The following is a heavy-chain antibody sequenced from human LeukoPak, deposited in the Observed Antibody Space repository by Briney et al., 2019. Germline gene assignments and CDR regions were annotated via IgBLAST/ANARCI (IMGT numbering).Heavy chain of an antibody. Sequence: GGSPRLSCAASGFTFSSYWMAWVRQAPGKGLEWVANIKGDRSAKHQADSVKGRFTISRDNAQNSLYLQMSGLRVEDTAVYYCARDVGGTLDYWGQGSLVTVSS. J-gene: IGHJ4*02. CDR3: ARDVGGTLDY. CDR2: IKGDRSAK. CDR1: GFTFSSYW. V-gene: IGHV3-7*01.